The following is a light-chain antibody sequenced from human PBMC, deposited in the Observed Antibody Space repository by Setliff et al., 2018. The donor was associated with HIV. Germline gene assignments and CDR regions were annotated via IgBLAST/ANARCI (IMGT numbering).Light chain of an antibody. J-gene: IGLJ2*01. CDR1: TSDIGGYNF. Sequence: VLTQPASLSGSPGQSITISCTGTTSDIGGYNFVSWYQQHPGKAPKLLIYAVTKRPSGVSARFSASKSGNTASLTISGLQDEDEADYYCNSYTSRSTFIFGGGTKVTVL. V-gene: IGLV2-14*03. CDR2: AVT. CDR3: NSYTSRSTFI.